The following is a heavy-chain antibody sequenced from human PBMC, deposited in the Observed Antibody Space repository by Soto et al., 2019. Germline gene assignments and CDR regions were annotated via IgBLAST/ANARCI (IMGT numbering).Heavy chain of an antibody. V-gene: IGHV1-2*04. CDR3: ARTPYYDFWSGYSFDY. J-gene: IGHJ4*02. Sequence: QVQLVQSGAAVKKPGASVKVSCKASGYSFTAYYLHWVRQAPGHGLEWLGWIDPNSGDTKYAQNFEGWVTMTRDTSINTAYLDLSRLKNDDTAVHYCARTPYYDFWSGYSFDYWGQGTLVSVPS. CDR2: IDPNSGDT. CDR1: GYSFTAYY. D-gene: IGHD3-3*01.